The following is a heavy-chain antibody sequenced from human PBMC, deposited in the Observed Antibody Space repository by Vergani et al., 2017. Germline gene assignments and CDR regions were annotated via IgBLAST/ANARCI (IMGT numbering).Heavy chain of an antibody. CDR1: GGTFSSYA. CDR2: IILIFGTA. Sequence: QVQLVQSGAEVKKPGSSVKVSCKASGGTFSSYAISWVRQAPGQGLEWMGGIILIFGTANYAQKFQGRVTITADESTSTAYMELSSLRSEDTAVYYCARAVVVVPAAIHYYYYYMDVWGKGTTVTVSS. J-gene: IGHJ6*03. V-gene: IGHV1-69*01. CDR3: ARAVVVVPAAIHYYYYYMDV. D-gene: IGHD2-2*01.